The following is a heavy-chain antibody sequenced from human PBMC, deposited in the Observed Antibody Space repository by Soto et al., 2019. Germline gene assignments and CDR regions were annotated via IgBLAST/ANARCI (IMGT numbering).Heavy chain of an antibody. D-gene: IGHD5-12*01. Sequence: DVKLVESGGGLVQPGGSLRVSCAASGFSLSRYMMNWVRQAPGQGLEWIADISNTGSSIDYADSVNGRFTISKANARTTLYPQMRGLTADDTALYYCARAAPLPQGNWLDLDRWGQGTPVTVSS. CDR1: GFSLSRYM. CDR2: ISNTGSSI. V-gene: IGHV3-48*03. J-gene: IGHJ5*02. CDR3: ARAAPLPQGNWLDLDR.